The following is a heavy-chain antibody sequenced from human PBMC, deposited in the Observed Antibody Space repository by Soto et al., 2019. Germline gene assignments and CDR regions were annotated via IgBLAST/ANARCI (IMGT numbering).Heavy chain of an antibody. CDR3: ARTVVGATHYYYYYGMDV. D-gene: IGHD1-26*01. J-gene: IGHJ6*02. Sequence: VSGPTLVNPTQTLTLTCTFSGFSLSTSGMCVSWIRQPPGKALEWLALIDWDDDKYYSTSLKTRLTISKDASKNQVVLTMTNMDPVDTATYYCARTVVGATHYYYYYGMDVWGQGTTVTVSS. CDR2: IDWDDDK. V-gene: IGHV2-70*01. CDR1: GFSLSTSGMC.